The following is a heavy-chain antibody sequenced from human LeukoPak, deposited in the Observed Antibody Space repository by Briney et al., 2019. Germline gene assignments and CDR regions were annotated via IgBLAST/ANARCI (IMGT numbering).Heavy chain of an antibody. D-gene: IGHD3-10*01. CDR2: IIPIFGTA. Sequence: SVKVSCKASGYTFTSYYMHWVRQAPGQGLEWMGGIIPIFGTANYAQKFQGRVTITADESTSTAYMELSSLRSEDTAVYYCAYYYGSGEFDYWGQGTLVTVSS. CDR1: GYTFTSYY. V-gene: IGHV1-69*13. J-gene: IGHJ4*02. CDR3: AYYYGSGEFDY.